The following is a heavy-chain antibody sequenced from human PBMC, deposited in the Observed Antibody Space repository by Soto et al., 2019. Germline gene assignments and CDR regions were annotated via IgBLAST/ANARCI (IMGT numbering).Heavy chain of an antibody. J-gene: IGHJ4*02. CDR1: GFNLCSHS. CDR3: AKVFGYYYGSGSNRFDY. Sequence: GGSLRLSCAASGFNLCSHSMSWARQAPGKGLYWFSAIIGSVGSTYYADSVKGRFTISRDNSKNTLYLQMNSLRAEDTAVYYCAKVFGYYYGSGSNRFDYWGQGTLVTVSS. CDR2: IIGSVGST. D-gene: IGHD3-10*01. V-gene: IGHV3-23*01.